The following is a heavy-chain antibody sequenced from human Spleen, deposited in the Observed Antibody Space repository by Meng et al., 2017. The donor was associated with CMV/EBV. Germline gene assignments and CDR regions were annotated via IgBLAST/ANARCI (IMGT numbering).Heavy chain of an antibody. J-gene: IGHJ6*02. Sequence: GGSLRLSCAASGFTFRNYEMNWVRQAPGKGLEWISYISSSGITIHYADSVKGRFTISRDNAKNSLYLQMNSLRAEDMALYYCAKDMAPGGDLYHYYGMDVWGQGTTVTVSS. D-gene: IGHD2-21*02. CDR3: AKDMAPGGDLYHYYGMDV. V-gene: IGHV3-48*03. CDR2: ISSSGITI. CDR1: GFTFRNYE.